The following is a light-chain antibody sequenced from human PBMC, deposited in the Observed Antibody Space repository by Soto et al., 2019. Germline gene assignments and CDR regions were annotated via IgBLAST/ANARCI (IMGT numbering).Light chain of an antibody. J-gene: IGKJ1*01. CDR3: QHYNSYSEA. CDR2: AAS. Sequence: IQLTQSPSSPSASVGDRVTITCRASQDINSFLAWYQQKPGKAPKLLIYAASTLQSGVPSRFSGSGSGTDFTLTISSLQPDDFATYYCQHYNSYSEAFGQGTKVDIK. CDR1: QDINSF. V-gene: IGKV1-9*01.